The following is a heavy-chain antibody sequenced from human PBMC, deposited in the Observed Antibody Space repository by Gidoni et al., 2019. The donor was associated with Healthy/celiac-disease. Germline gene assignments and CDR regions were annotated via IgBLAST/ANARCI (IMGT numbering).Heavy chain of an antibody. D-gene: IGHD6-13*01. J-gene: IGHJ4*02. Sequence: QVQLVQSGAEVKTPGASVKVSCKASWYTFTGYYMHWVRQAPGHGLEWMGWINPNSGGTNYAQKFQGRVTMTRDTSISTAYMELSRLRSDDTAVYYCAREKAAPAGLAAAGTGFDYWGQGTLVTVSS. CDR3: AREKAAPAGLAAAGTGFDY. CDR2: INPNSGGT. V-gene: IGHV1-2*02. CDR1: WYTFTGYY.